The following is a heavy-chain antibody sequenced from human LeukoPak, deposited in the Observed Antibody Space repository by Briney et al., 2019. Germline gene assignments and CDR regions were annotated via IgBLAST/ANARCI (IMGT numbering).Heavy chain of an antibody. CDR1: GGTFSSYA. CDR2: IIPIFGTA. V-gene: IGHV1-69*13. Sequence: ASVKVSCKASGGTFSSYAISWVRQAPGQGLEWMGGIIPIFGTANYAQKFQGRVTITADESTSTAYMELSSLRSEDTAVYYCARSPYGSGKGPYYYYYYGMDVWGQGTTVTVSS. CDR3: ARSPYGSGKGPYYYYYYGMDV. D-gene: IGHD3-10*01. J-gene: IGHJ6*02.